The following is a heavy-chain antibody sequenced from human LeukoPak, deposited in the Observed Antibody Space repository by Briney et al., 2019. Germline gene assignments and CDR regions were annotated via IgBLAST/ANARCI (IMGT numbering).Heavy chain of an antibody. CDR2: IYTSGST. V-gene: IGHV4-61*02. CDR1: GGSISSGSYY. J-gene: IGHJ5*02. CDR3: ARELKLPRWFDP. D-gene: IGHD1-7*01. Sequence: SETLSLTCTVSGGSISSGSYYWSWIRQLAGKGLEWIGRIYTSGSTNYNPSLKSRVTISVDTSKNQFSLKLSSVTAADTAVYYCARELKLPRWFDPWGQGTLVTVSS.